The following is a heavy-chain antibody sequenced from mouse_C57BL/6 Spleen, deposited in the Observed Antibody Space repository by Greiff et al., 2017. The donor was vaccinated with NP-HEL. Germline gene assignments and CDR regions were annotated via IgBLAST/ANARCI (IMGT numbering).Heavy chain of an antibody. D-gene: IGHD2-2*01. J-gene: IGHJ2*01. Sequence: EVQLQESGPGLVKPSQSLSLTCSVTGYSITSGYYWNWIRQFPGNKLEWMGYISYDGSNNYNPSLKNRISITRDTSKNQFFLKLNSVTTEDTATYYCAREIYYGYDGDYFDYWGQGTTLTVSS. CDR2: ISYDGSN. V-gene: IGHV3-6*01. CDR1: GYSITSGYY. CDR3: AREIYYGYDGDYFDY.